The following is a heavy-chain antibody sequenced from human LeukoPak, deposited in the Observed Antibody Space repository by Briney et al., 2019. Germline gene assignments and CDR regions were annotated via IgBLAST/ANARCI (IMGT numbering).Heavy chain of an antibody. V-gene: IGHV3-43D*04. CDR1: GLIFDDNA. CDR3: ASQKSGDPLFDH. CDR2: ISWDGDST. D-gene: IGHD2-21*02. J-gene: IGHJ4*02. Sequence: GGSLRLSCADSGLIFDDNAMNWVRQAPGKGLESVSLISWDGDSTYYADSVKGRFTISRDNSKKSLYLQMNSLRAEDSALYYCASQKSGDPLFDHWGQGTLVTVSS.